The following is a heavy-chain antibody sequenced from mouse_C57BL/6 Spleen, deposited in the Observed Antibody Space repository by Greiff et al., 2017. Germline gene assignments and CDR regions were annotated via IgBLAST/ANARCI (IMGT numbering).Heavy chain of an antibody. Sequence: QVHVKQPGAELVRPGSSVKLSCKASGYTFTSYWMDWVKQRPGQGLEWIGNIYPSDSETHYNQKFKDKATLTVDKSSSTAYMQLSSLTSEDSAVYYCASYYDYDSAWFAYWGQGTLVTVSA. CDR2: IYPSDSET. D-gene: IGHD2-4*01. CDR3: ASYYDYDSAWFAY. CDR1: GYTFTSYW. V-gene: IGHV1-61*01. J-gene: IGHJ3*01.